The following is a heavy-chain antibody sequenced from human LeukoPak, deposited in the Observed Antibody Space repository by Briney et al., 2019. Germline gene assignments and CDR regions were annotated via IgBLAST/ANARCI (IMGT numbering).Heavy chain of an antibody. CDR3: ARGGSVVVTAPTPFDY. V-gene: IGHV3-64*01. D-gene: IGHD2-21*02. CDR1: GFTFRSYW. CDR2: ISSNGGST. J-gene: IGHJ4*02. Sequence: GGSLRLSCVASGFTFRSYWMSWVRQAPGKGLEYVSAISSNGGSTYYANSVKGRFTISRDNSKNTLYLQMGSLRAEDMAVYYCARGGSVVVTAPTPFDYWGQGTLVTVSS.